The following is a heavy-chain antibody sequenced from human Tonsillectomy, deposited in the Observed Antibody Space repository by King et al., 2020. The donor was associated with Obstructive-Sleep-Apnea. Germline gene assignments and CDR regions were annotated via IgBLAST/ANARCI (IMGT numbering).Heavy chain of an antibody. CDR3: ARVGIAVAGTGSDY. CDR1: GYSISNGYY. D-gene: IGHD6-19*01. Sequence: VQLQESGPGLVKPSETLSLTCSVSGYSISNGYYWGWIRQPPGKGLEWIGSIYHSGSTYYNPSLKSRVTISVDTSKNQFSLKLSSVTAADTAVYYCARVGIAVAGTGSDYWGQGTLVTVSS. CDR2: IYHSGST. J-gene: IGHJ4*02. V-gene: IGHV4-38-2*02.